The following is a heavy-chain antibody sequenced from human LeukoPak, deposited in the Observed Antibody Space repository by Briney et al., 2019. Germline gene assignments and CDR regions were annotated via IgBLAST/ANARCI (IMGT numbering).Heavy chain of an antibody. CDR3: ARRLPPGGWFDP. CDR2: IYYSGST. Sequence: SETLSLTCAVYGGSFSGYYWSWIRQPPGKGLEWIGYIYYSGSTFYNPSLKSRVIISADTSKNQFSLKLSSVTAADTAVYYCARRLPPGGWFDPWGQGTLVTVSS. V-gene: IGHV4-34*09. CDR1: GGSFSGYY. J-gene: IGHJ5*02. D-gene: IGHD4-11*01.